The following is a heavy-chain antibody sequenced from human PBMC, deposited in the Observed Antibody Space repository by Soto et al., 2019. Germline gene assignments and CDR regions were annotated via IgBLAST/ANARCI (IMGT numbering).Heavy chain of an antibody. CDR2: VIPLFGAA. V-gene: IGHV1-69*01. CDR3: AREQHDPYDSSGYYFNWFDT. J-gene: IGHJ5*02. D-gene: IGHD3-22*01. CDR1: GGTFSTYG. Sequence: QVQLVQSGAEVKKPGSSVKVSCKASGGTFSTYGINWVRQAPGQGLEWMGGVIPLFGAANYAQKFQGRVTITADASSCIVYMELSSLRSEETAVYYCAREQHDPYDSSGYYFNWFDTWGQGALGTVSS.